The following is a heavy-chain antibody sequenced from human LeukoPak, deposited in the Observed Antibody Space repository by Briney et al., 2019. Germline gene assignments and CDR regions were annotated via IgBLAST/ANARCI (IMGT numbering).Heavy chain of an antibody. Sequence: PSETLSLTCAVSGGSIINSNWWSWVRQPPGKGLEWIGEIDHSGSTSYNPSLKSRVTISVDTSKNQFSLKLSSVTAADTAVYYCARGRRELKYAPDYWGQGTLVTVSS. CDR1: GGSIINSNW. D-gene: IGHD2-2*01. J-gene: IGHJ4*02. CDR2: IDHSGST. V-gene: IGHV4-4*02. CDR3: ARGRRELKYAPDY.